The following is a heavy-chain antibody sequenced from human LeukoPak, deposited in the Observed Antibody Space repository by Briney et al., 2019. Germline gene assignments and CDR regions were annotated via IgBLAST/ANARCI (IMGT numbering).Heavy chain of an antibody. CDR3: ARGIPGSGSYYPLPFDY. D-gene: IGHD3-10*01. Sequence: MTGGSLRLSCAASGFTFSSYSMNWVRQAPGKGLEWVSSISSSSSYIYYADSVKGRFTISRDNAKNSLYLQMNSLRAEDTAVYYCARGIPGSGSYYPLPFDYWGQGTLVTVSS. CDR2: ISSSSSYI. CDR1: GFTFSSYS. J-gene: IGHJ4*02. V-gene: IGHV3-21*01.